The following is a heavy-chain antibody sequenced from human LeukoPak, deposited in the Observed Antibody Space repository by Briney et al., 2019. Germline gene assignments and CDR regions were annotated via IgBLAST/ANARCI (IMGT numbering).Heavy chain of an antibody. J-gene: IGHJ5*02. CDR1: GGSISSYY. CDR2: INHSGST. V-gene: IGHV4-34*01. Sequence: SETLSLTCTVSGGSISSYYWSWIRQPPGKGLEWIGEINHSGSTNYNPSLKSRVTISVDTSKNQFSLKLSSVTAADTAVYYCARGNYRVFQKFDPWGQGTLVTVSS. CDR3: ARGNYRVFQKFDP. D-gene: IGHD1-7*01.